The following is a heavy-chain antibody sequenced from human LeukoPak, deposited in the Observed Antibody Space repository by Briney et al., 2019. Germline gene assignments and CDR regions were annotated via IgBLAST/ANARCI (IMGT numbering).Heavy chain of an antibody. Sequence: GGSLRLSCAASGFTFSDYYMSWIRQAPGKGLEWVSYISSSGSTIYYADSVKGRFTISRDNAKNSLYLQMNSLRAEDTAVYYCARVRSQPVADSYYYYMDVWGKGTTVTVSS. CDR3: ARVRSQPVADSYYYYMDV. J-gene: IGHJ6*03. CDR1: GFTFSDYY. D-gene: IGHD6-19*01. V-gene: IGHV3-11*04. CDR2: ISSSGSTI.